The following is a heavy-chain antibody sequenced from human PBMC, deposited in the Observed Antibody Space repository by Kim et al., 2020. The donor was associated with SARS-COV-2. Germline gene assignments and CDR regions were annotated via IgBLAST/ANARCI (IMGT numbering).Heavy chain of an antibody. J-gene: IGHJ6*02. CDR1: GYSFTTYY. CDR2: INPSSGST. Sequence: ASVKVSCKASGYSFTTYYMHWVRQAPGQWLEWMGLINPSSGSTRYAQNFQGRVTMTRDTSTSTVYMELSSLRSEDTALYYCARRSFPPSVYGMDVWGHGTTVTVSS. CDR3: ARRSFPPSVYGMDV. V-gene: IGHV1-46*01.